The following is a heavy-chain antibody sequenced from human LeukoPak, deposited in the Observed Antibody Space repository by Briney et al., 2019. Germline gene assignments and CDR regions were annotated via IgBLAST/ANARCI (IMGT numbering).Heavy chain of an antibody. V-gene: IGHV3-21*01. CDR1: GFTFSDYS. Sequence: GGSLRLSCAASGFTFSDYSMNWVRQAPGKGLEWVSSISTSSTYIYYADSVKGRFTISRDNSKNTLYLQMNGLRAEDTAVYYCARDHGGPGDYWGQGTLVAVSS. CDR2: ISTSSTYI. J-gene: IGHJ4*02. CDR3: ARDHGGPGDY. D-gene: IGHD2-15*01.